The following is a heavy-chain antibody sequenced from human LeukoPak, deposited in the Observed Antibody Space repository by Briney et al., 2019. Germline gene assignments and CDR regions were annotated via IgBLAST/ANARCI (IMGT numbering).Heavy chain of an antibody. CDR2: ISYDGSTT. Sequence: PGGSLRLSCAASGFIFSSYGMHWVRQTPGKGLEWVAVISYDGSTTYYSDSVKGRFTISRDNSKSTLYLQMNSLRAEDTAVFYCARDTGDGVTPPDYYYYMDVWGTGTTVTVSS. J-gene: IGHJ6*03. D-gene: IGHD5-24*01. CDR1: GFIFSSYG. V-gene: IGHV3-30*19. CDR3: ARDTGDGVTPPDYYYYMDV.